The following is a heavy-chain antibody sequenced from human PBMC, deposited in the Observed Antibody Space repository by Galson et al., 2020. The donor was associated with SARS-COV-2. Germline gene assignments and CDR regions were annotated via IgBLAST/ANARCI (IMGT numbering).Heavy chain of an antibody. CDR3: ARDNGDYFSPGYCDL. D-gene: IGHD4-17*01. CDR2: ISSSGSTI. J-gene: IGHJ2*01. V-gene: IGHV3-48*03. Sequence: GGSLRLSCAASGFTFSSYEMNWVRQAPGKGLEWVSYISSSGSTIYYADSVKGRFTISRDNAKNSLYLQMNSLRAEDTAVYYCARDNGDYFSPGYCDLWGRGTLVTVSS. CDR1: GFTFSSYE.